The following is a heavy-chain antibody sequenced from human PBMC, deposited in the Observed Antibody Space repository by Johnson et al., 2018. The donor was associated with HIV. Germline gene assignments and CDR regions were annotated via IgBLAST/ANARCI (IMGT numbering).Heavy chain of an antibody. CDR2: IRNGGRT. Sequence: VQLVESGGGVVQPGESLRLSCAASGFNFSHYGMHWVRQAPGKGLEWVAFIRNGGRTGYVDSMKGRFTISRDNAKNSLYLQMNSLRAEDTALYYCVRGGLGYQNIHDPFDIWGQGTLVTVS. J-gene: IGHJ3*02. CDR1: GFNFSHYG. CDR3: VRGGLGYQNIHDPFDI. D-gene: IGHD3-16*02. V-gene: IGHV3-20*04.